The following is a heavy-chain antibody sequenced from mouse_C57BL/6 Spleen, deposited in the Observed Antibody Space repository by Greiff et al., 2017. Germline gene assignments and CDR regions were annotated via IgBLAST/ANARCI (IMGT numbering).Heavy chain of an antibody. CDR3: ARSTYYSNYDAMDY. Sequence: QVQLQQSGAELARPGASVKMSCKASGYTFTSYTMHWVKQRPGQGLEWIGYINPSSSYTKYNQKFKDKATLTADKSSSTAYMQLSSLTSEDSAVYYCARSTYYSNYDAMDYWGQGTSVTVSS. D-gene: IGHD2-5*01. CDR1: GYTFTSYT. V-gene: IGHV1-4*01. J-gene: IGHJ4*01. CDR2: INPSSSYT.